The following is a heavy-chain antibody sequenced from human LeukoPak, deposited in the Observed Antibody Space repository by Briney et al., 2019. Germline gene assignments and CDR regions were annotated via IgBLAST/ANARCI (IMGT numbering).Heavy chain of an antibody. D-gene: IGHD3-3*01. Sequence: PGGSLRLSCAASGFIFSSYGVHWVRQAPGKGLEWAAFIRYDGSNKYYADSVKGRFTISRDNSKNTLYLQMNSLRAEDTAVCYCAAGVVSTYYYYMDVWGKGTTVTVSS. CDR1: GFIFSSYG. CDR3: AAGVVSTYYYYMDV. CDR2: IRYDGSNK. J-gene: IGHJ6*03. V-gene: IGHV3-30*02.